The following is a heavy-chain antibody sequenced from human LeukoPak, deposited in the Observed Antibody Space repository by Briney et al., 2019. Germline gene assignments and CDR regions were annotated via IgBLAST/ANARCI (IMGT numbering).Heavy chain of an antibody. J-gene: IGHJ4*02. V-gene: IGHV4-30-2*01. D-gene: IGHD3-10*01. Sequence: SQTLSLTCAVSGDSTSSGGYSWNWIRQPPGKGLEWIGNIYHSGSTNYNPSLKSRVTISVDKSKNQFSLKLSSVTAADTAVYYCARDGEPLDYYGSGSYYSPFWYWGQGTLVTVSS. CDR2: IYHSGST. CDR1: GDSTSSGGYS. CDR3: ARDGEPLDYYGSGSYYSPFWY.